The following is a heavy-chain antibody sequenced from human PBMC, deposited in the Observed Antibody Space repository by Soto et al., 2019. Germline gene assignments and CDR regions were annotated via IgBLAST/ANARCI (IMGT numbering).Heavy chain of an antibody. CDR1: GGSLSTSGYS. J-gene: IGHJ4*02. Sequence: QLQLQESGSGLVKPSQTLSLTCLVSGGSLSTSGYSWSWIRQPPGQDLEWIGDIDDSGTAFYNPSLESRVSMSVDRSKNRFSLRLTSVTAADTAVYFCARCVEEVGAVPAYFDHWGRGALVTVSS. CDR2: IDDSGTA. D-gene: IGHD1-26*01. CDR3: ARCVEEVGAVPAYFDH. V-gene: IGHV4-30-2*01.